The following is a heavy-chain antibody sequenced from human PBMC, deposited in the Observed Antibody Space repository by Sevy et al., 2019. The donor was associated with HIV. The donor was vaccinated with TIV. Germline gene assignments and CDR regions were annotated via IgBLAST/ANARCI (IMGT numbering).Heavy chain of an antibody. J-gene: IGHJ6*02. D-gene: IGHD3-22*01. CDR3: ASSDATSRFGYYYFAMDF. CDR1: GFTFNTYN. V-gene: IGHV3-48*02. Sequence: GGSLRLSCAVSGFTFNTYNMNWVRQAPGKGLEWVSYISYTSTTIYYADSVRGRFTISRDNAKNTLYLQMNSLRDEDTAMYDCASSDATSRFGYYYFAMDFWGQGTSVTVSS. CDR2: ISYTSTTI.